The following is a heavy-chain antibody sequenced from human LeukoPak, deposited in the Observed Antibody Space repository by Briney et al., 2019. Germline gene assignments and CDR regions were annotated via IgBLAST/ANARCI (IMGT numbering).Heavy chain of an antibody. CDR2: ISAYNGNT. J-gene: IGHJ6*02. D-gene: IGHD3-22*01. V-gene: IGHV1-18*01. Sequence: GASVTVSCTASGYTFTSYGISWVRQAPGQGLEWMGWISAYNGNTNYAQKLQGRVTMTTDTSTSTAYMELRSLGSDDTAVYYCARERSPHYYDSSGYYQYYYGMDVWGQGTTVTVSS. CDR3: ARERSPHYYDSSGYYQYYYGMDV. CDR1: GYTFTSYG.